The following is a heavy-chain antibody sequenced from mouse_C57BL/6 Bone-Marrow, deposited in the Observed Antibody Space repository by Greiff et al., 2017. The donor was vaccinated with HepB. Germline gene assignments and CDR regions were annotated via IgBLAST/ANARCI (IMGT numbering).Heavy chain of an antibody. CDR1: GFTFSDYY. CDR2: ISNGGGST. Sequence: EVKVVESGGGLVQPGGSLKLSCAASGFTFSDYYMYWVRQTPEKRLEWVAYISNGGGSTYYPDTVKGRFTISRDNAKNTLYLQMSRLKSEDTAMYYCARRGDGYYGFAYWGQGTLVTVSA. J-gene: IGHJ3*01. V-gene: IGHV5-12*01. CDR3: ARRGDGYYGFAY. D-gene: IGHD2-3*01.